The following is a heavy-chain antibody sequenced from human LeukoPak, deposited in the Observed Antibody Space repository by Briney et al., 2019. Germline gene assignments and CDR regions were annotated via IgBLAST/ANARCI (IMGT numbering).Heavy chain of an antibody. Sequence: SETLSLTCTVSGGSISSYYWSWIRQPPGKGLEWIGYIYYSGSTNYNPSLKSRVTISVDTSKNQFSLKLSSVTAADTAVYYCARDYYDSSGYGGKNHWYFDLWGRGTLVTVSS. D-gene: IGHD3-22*01. CDR3: ARDYYDSSGYGGKNHWYFDL. CDR2: IYYSGST. V-gene: IGHV4-59*12. CDR1: GGSISSYY. J-gene: IGHJ2*01.